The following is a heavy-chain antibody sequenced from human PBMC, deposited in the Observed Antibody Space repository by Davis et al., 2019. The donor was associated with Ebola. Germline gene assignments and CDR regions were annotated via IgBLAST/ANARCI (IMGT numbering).Heavy chain of an antibody. J-gene: IGHJ5*02. Sequence: ASVKVSCKASGYTFTGYDINWVRQATGQGLEWMGWMNPNSGNTGYAQKIQGRVTITRDTSASTAYMELSSLRSEDTAVYYCARDSSGWYWFDPWGQGTLVTVSS. CDR3: ARDSSGWYWFDP. D-gene: IGHD6-19*01. CDR1: GYTFTGYD. V-gene: IGHV1-8*01. CDR2: MNPNSGNT.